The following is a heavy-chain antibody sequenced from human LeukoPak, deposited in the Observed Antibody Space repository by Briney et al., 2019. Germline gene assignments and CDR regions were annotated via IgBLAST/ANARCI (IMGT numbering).Heavy chain of an antibody. Sequence: ASVKVSCKASGYTFTRYALHWVRQAPRQRLEWMGWVNAGNGKTKYSQKFQGRVTITRDTSASAAYMELNSLRSEDTAVYYCARSSYDFLTGSPLLNSFDYWGQGTPATVSS. V-gene: IGHV1-3*01. D-gene: IGHD3-9*01. CDR2: VNAGNGKT. J-gene: IGHJ4*02. CDR3: ARSSYDFLTGSPLLNSFDY. CDR1: GYTFTRYA.